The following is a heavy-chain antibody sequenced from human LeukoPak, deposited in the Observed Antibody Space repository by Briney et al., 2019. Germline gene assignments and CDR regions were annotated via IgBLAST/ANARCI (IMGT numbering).Heavy chain of an antibody. Sequence: GASVKVSCKASGYTFTNYDINWVRQAPGQGLEWMGWISAYNGNTNYAQKLQGRVTMTTDTSTSTAYMELRSLRSDDTAVYYCARDLNFGRYYDSSGYLGYWGQGTLVTVSS. D-gene: IGHD3-22*01. CDR1: GYTFTNYD. CDR2: ISAYNGNT. CDR3: ARDLNFGRYYDSSGYLGY. V-gene: IGHV1-18*01. J-gene: IGHJ4*02.